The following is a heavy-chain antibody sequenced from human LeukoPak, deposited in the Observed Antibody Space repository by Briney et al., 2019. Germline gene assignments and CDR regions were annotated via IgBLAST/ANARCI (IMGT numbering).Heavy chain of an antibody. D-gene: IGHD3-3*01. V-gene: IGHV4-39*01. CDR3: AGQYDFWSGSGQKNWFDP. J-gene: IGHJ5*02. Sequence: PSETLSLTCTVSGGSISSSSYYWGWIRQPPGKGLEWIGSIYYSGSTYYNPSLKSRVTISVDTSKNQFSLKLSSVTAADTAVYYCAGQYDFWSGSGQKNWFDPWGQGTLVTVSS. CDR1: GGSISSSSYY. CDR2: IYYSGST.